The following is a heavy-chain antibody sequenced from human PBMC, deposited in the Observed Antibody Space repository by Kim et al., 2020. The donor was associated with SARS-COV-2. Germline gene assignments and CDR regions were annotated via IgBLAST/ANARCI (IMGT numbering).Heavy chain of an antibody. CDR3: ARVDPTVDSDY. Sequence: ASVKVSCKASGYIFTGYYMHWVRQAPGQGLEWMGWINPNTGGTDFAQKFQGRVTMTRDTSISTAYMELSRLTSDDTAVYYCARVDPTVDSDYWGQGTLVTVSS. J-gene: IGHJ4*02. CDR1: GYIFTGYY. CDR2: INPNTGGT. V-gene: IGHV1-2*02. D-gene: IGHD4-17*01.